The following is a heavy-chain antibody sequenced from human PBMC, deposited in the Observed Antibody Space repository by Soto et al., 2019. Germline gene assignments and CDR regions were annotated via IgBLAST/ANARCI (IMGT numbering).Heavy chain of an antibody. CDR3: AKVKYSSGSGTFDF. Sequence: ESGGGLVQPGGSLRLSCAASGFIFSNYAMNWVRQAPGKGLEWVSAIDSSGDGTYYADSVKGRFTISRDNSKSTLYLQMNSLRADDTAVYYCAKVKYSSGSGTFDFWGQGTLVTVSS. V-gene: IGHV3-23*01. J-gene: IGHJ4*02. D-gene: IGHD6-19*01. CDR2: IDSSGDGT. CDR1: GFIFSNYA.